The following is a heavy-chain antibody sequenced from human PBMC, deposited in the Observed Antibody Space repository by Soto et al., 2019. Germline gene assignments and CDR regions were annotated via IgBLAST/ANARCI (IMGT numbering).Heavy chain of an antibody. V-gene: IGHV4-31*11. CDR1: GASISSGVNY. CDR3: ARGLFLGSGELKLDS. J-gene: IGHJ4*02. D-gene: IGHD3-10*01. CDR2: IHHSGSA. Sequence: QVQLQESGPGLVKPSQTLSLTCVVRGASISSGVNYWNWIRQHPEKGLEWIGYIHHSGSAYYNPSLKSRVTISIDISKSQFSVSLSPVTAADTAVYFCARGLFLGSGELKLDSWGQGTLVSVSS.